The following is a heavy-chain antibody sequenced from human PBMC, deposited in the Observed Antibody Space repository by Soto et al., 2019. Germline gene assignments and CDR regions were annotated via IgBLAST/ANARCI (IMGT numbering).Heavy chain of an antibody. D-gene: IGHD3-10*01. CDR1: GFTFSSYS. V-gene: IGHV3-21*01. CDR3: ARDQGEYYPFDY. CDR2: ISSSSSYI. J-gene: IGHJ4*02. Sequence: GGSLRLSCAASGFTFSSYSMNWVRQAPGKGLEWVSSISSSSSYIYYADSVKGRFTISRDNAKNSLYLQMNSLRAEDTAVYYCARDQGEYYPFDYWGQGTLVTVSS.